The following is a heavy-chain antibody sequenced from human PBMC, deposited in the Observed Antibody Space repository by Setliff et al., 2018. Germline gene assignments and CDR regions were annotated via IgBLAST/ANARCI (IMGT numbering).Heavy chain of an antibody. CDR2: IKQDSTEK. V-gene: IGHV3-7*01. D-gene: IGHD3-10*02. J-gene: IGHJ6*03. CDR3: GRGSNMSPNYIDV. CDR1: GFTFSNAW. Sequence: GGSLRLSCAASGFTFSNAWMTWVRQAPGKGLEWVANIKQDSTEKYYVDSVRGRFTISRDDAKNTLYLQVNSLRDEDTAVYYCGRGSNMSPNYIDVWGKGTTVTVSS.